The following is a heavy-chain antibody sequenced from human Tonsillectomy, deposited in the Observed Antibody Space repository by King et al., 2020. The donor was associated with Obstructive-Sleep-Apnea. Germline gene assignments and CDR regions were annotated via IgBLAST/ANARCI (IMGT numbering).Heavy chain of an antibody. CDR3: AREIRAYDILTGYYGWFDP. J-gene: IGHJ5*02. CDR1: GGSISSGDYY. D-gene: IGHD3-9*01. Sequence: QLQESGPGLVKPSQTLSLTCTVSGGSISSGDYYWSWIRQPPGKGLEWIGYIYYSGSTYYNPSHKSRVTISVDTTKNQFSLKLSPVTAADTAVYYCAREIRAYDILTGYYGWFDPWGQGTLVTVSS. V-gene: IGHV4-30-4*01. CDR2: IYYSGST.